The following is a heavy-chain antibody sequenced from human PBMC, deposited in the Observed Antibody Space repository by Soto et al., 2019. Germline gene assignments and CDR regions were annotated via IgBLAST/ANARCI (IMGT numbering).Heavy chain of an antibody. CDR2: ISAYNGNT. Sequence: ASGKPSCKASVYTFTSSGSSSLLQSPGQGIKWMGWISAYNGNTNYAQKLQGRVTMTTDTSTSTAYMELRSLRSDDTAVYYCARGPILVRSGRYRHAMD. D-gene: IGHD3-10*01. J-gene: IGHJ6*01. V-gene: IGHV1-18*04. CDR3: ARGPILVRSGRYRHAMD. CDR1: VYTFTSSG.